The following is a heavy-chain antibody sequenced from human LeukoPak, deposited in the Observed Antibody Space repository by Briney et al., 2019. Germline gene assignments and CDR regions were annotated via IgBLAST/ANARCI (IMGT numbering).Heavy chain of an antibody. J-gene: IGHJ4*02. V-gene: IGHV3-9*01. D-gene: IGHD3-10*01. CDR1: GFTVSSNY. Sequence: GGSLRLSCAASGFTVSSNYMTWVRQAPGKGLEWVSGITWNGGTIDYADSVKGRFTISRDNAKNSLYLQMNSLRAEDTAFYCATRYASGPIADYWGQGTLVTVSS. CDR2: ITWNGGTI. CDR3: ATRYASGPIADY.